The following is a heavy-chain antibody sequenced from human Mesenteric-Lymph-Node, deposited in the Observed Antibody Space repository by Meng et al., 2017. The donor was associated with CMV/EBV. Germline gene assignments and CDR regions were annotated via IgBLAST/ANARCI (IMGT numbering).Heavy chain of an antibody. CDR3: AGGTNTSCYNFACYGMDV. V-gene: IGHV3-11*01. Sequence: GGSLRLSCAASGFTVSSNYMNWVRQAPGKGLEWVSSISSTGTTIDYADSVTGRFTISRDKAKKSVYLQMESLRAEDTAVYFCAGGTNTSCYNFACYGMDVWGHGTTVTVSS. D-gene: IGHD2-2*01. CDR2: ISSTGTTI. CDR1: GFTVSSNY. J-gene: IGHJ6*02.